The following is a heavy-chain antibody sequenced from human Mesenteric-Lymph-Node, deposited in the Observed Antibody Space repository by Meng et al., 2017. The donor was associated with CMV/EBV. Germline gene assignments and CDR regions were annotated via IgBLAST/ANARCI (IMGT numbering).Heavy chain of an antibody. CDR1: GITFGSSW. CDR3: ARHLAPYYYYGIDV. CDR2: INPDGSTK. V-gene: IGHV3-7*03. J-gene: IGHJ6*02. Sequence: GESLKISCVASGITFGSSWMTWVRQSPGKGLEWMANINPDGSTKNYVDSVKGRFTISRDNARSSLYLQMNSLRAEDTAVYYCARHLAPYYYYGIDVWGQGTTVTVSS.